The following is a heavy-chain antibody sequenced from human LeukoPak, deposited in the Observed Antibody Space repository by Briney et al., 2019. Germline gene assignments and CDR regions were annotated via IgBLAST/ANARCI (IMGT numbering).Heavy chain of an antibody. V-gene: IGHV4-39*01. D-gene: IGHD2-15*01. CDR3: ARLKGYCSGGSCYTRLFDF. J-gene: IGHJ5*01. CDR1: GGSISSSSYY. Sequence: SETLSLTCTVSGGSISSSSYYWGWIRQPPGKGLEWIGSIYYSGSTYYNPSLKSRVTISVDTSKNQFSLKLSSVTAADTAGYYCARLKGYCSGGSCYTRLFDFWGQGTLVTVSS. CDR2: IYYSGST.